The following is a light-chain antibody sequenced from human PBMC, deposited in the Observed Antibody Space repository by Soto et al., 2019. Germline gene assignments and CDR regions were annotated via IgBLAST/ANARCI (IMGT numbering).Light chain of an antibody. Sequence: QSALTQPRSVSGSPGQSVSISCAGTSSDFGGYKYVSWYQQHPGKAPKLMIFDVSERPSGVPDRFSGSKSGNTASLTISGLRAEDEADYYCQSYDSSLSGVVFGGGTKLTVL. CDR2: DVS. CDR3: QSYDSSLSGVV. CDR1: SSDFGGYKY. J-gene: IGLJ2*01. V-gene: IGLV2-11*01.